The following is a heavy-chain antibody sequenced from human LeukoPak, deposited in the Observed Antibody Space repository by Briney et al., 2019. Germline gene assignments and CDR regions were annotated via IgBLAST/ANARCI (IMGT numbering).Heavy chain of an antibody. Sequence: GGSLRLSCAASGFTFSGYSMNWVRQAPGKGLEWVSSISTTSAYIYYADSVKGRFTISRDNAKNSLYLQMNSLRAEDTAVYYCARAPKFRLVGVSKGPFDPWGQGTLVTVSS. D-gene: IGHD1-26*01. CDR1: GFTFSGYS. J-gene: IGHJ5*02. CDR3: ARAPKFRLVGVSKGPFDP. CDR2: ISTTSAYI. V-gene: IGHV3-21*04.